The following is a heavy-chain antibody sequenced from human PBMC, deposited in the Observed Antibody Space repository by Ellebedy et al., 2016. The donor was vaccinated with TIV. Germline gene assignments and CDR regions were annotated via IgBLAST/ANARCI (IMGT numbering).Heavy chain of an antibody. Sequence: MPSETLSLTCTVSGDSTSGYYWSWIRQPAGKGLEWIGRMYYSGSTNHNPSLKSRVTMSVDTSKNQFSLKLRSVTAADTAVYYCAREGIAVAGYGAPEIWGQGTMVTVSS. CDR2: MYYSGST. J-gene: IGHJ3*02. CDR1: GDSTSGYY. CDR3: AREGIAVAGYGAPEI. D-gene: IGHD6-19*01. V-gene: IGHV4-4*07.